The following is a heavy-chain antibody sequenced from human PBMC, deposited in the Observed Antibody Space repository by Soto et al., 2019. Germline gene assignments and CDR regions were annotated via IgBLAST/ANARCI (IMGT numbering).Heavy chain of an antibody. D-gene: IGHD6-19*01. Sequence: ASVKVSCKASAYTLINYYIHWVRQAPGQGLEWMGIISRSGDSTTYAQKFQGRVTVTGDTSTSTVNMKLSGLRSEDTAVYYCARDDIAVADNFDYWG. CDR3: ARDDIAVADNFDY. V-gene: IGHV1-46*01. CDR1: AYTLINYY. CDR2: ISRSGDST. J-gene: IGHJ4*01.